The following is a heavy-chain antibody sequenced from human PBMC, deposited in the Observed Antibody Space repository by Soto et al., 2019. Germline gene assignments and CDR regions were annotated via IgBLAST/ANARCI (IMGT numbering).Heavy chain of an antibody. CDR3: ARNDAVTNPFDY. CDR1: GFTFSSYG. D-gene: IGHD4-17*01. CDR2: IWYDGSNK. Sequence: GGSLSLSCAASGFTFSSYGMHWVRQAPGKGLEWVAVIWYDGSNKYYADSVKGRFTISRDNSKNTLYLQMNSLRAEDTAVYYCARNDAVTNPFDYWGQGTLVTVSS. V-gene: IGHV3-33*01. J-gene: IGHJ4*02.